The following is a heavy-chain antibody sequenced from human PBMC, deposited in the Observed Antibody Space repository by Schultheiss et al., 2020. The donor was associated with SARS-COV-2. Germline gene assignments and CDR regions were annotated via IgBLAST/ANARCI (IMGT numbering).Heavy chain of an antibody. CDR3: ARALGGSKYFQH. CDR1: GYTFTSYG. Sequence: ASVKVSCKASGYTFTSYGISWVRQAPGQGLEWMGWINPNSGGTNYAQKFQGRVTMTRDTSTSTVYMELSSLRSEDTAVYYCARALGGSKYFQHWGQGTLVTVSS. J-gene: IGHJ1*01. D-gene: IGHD2-15*01. V-gene: IGHV1-2*02. CDR2: INPNSGGT.